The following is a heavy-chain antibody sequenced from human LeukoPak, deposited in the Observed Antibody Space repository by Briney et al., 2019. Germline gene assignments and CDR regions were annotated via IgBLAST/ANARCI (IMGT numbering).Heavy chain of an antibody. J-gene: IGHJ3*02. CDR2: VSSNVNKM. V-gene: IGHV3-21*06. CDR1: GFTFSSHT. Sequence: PGGSLRLSCAASGFTFSSHTMNWVRQAPGKGLEWVACVSSNVNKMYYAESVRGRFTVSRDNAGNSLSLQMNSLRAEDTAVYYCARDREQQLVPRPAFDIWGQGTMVTVSS. D-gene: IGHD6-13*01. CDR3: ARDREQQLVPRPAFDI.